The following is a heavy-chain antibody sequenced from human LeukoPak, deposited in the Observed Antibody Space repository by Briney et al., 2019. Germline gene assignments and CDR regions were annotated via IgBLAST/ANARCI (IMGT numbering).Heavy chain of an antibody. CDR1: GYNFANYW. V-gene: IGHV5-51*01. J-gene: IGHJ4*02. D-gene: IGHD3-16*01. CDR3: VNVNEGDGLDY. CDR2: IYPDDSDT. Sequence: GEALKISCKGSGYNFANYWIGWVRQMPGKGLEWMGIIYPDDSDTRYTPSFQGQVPLSVDKSITTAYLQWSSMKASDTAMCHCVNVNEGDGLDYWGQGTLVVVSS.